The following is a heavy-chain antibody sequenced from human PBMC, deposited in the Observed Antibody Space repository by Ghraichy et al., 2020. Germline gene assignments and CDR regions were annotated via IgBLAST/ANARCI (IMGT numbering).Heavy chain of an antibody. J-gene: IGHJ1*01. V-gene: IGHV3-23*01. CDR3: AKRDEGYDSSGDHVRCFPH. CDR2: ITGGGGVI. CDR1: GFTFTNYA. D-gene: IGHD3-22*01. Sequence: LSLTCAASGFTFTNYAMSWVRQAPGKGLEWVSAITGGGGVIYYADSVKGWFSIPRDNSRSTLYLQMNSLRAEDTAIYYCAKRDEGYDSSGDHVRCFPHWGQGTLVTVSS.